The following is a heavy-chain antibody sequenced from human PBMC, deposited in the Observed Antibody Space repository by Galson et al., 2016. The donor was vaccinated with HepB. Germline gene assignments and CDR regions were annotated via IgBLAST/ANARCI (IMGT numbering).Heavy chain of an antibody. D-gene: IGHD1-26*01. Sequence: SLRLSCAASGFTFSDYGMAWVRQAPGRGLEWVATMAGVGGNTHYPDSVKGRFTISRDNSKNTLSLQMNSLRAEDTALSYCARDVGCIMFDYWGQGTLVTVSS. J-gene: IGHJ4*02. CDR2: MAGVGGNT. CDR1: GFTFSDYG. V-gene: IGHV3-23*01. CDR3: ARDVGCIMFDY.